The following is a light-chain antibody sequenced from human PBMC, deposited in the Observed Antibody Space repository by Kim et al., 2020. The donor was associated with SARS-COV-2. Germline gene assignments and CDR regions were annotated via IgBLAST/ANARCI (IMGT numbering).Light chain of an antibody. CDR3: QQYSSSPAT. CDR1: QRVSSNY. CDR2: GAS. J-gene: IGKJ1*01. Sequence: GESATLSCRASQRVSSNYLAWYQQKPGQAPRLLIYGASSRATGIPDRFSGSGSGTDFTLTITRLEPEDFAVYYGQQYSSSPATFGQGTKVDIK. V-gene: IGKV3-20*01.